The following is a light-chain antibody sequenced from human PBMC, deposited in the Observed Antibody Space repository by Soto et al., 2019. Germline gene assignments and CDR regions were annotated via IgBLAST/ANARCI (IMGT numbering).Light chain of an antibody. J-gene: IGKJ1*01. CDR3: QQYKNWPRT. Sequence: ETVMTQSPATLSVSPGERATLSSTASQSVSSNLAWYQQKPGQAPRLLIYGASTRATGIPARFSGSGSGTEFTLTISSLQSEDFAVYYCQQYKNWPRTFGQGTK. CDR1: QSVSSN. CDR2: GAS. V-gene: IGKV3-15*01.